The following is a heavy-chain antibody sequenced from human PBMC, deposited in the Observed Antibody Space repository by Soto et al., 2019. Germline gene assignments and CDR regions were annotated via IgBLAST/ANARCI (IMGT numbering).Heavy chain of an antibody. Sequence: PGGSLRLSCAASGCTFSSYSMNWVRQAPGKGLEWVSSISSSSSYIYYADSVKGRFTISRDNAKNSLYLQMNSLRAEDTAVYYCARDYGDYGGGAFDIWGQGTMVTVSS. CDR1: GCTFSSYS. D-gene: IGHD4-17*01. CDR2: ISSSSSYI. V-gene: IGHV3-21*01. J-gene: IGHJ3*02. CDR3: ARDYGDYGGGAFDI.